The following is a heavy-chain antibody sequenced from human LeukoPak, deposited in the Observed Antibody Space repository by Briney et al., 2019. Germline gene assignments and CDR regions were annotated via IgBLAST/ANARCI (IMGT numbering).Heavy chain of an antibody. J-gene: IGHJ4*02. CDR3: ARDEDYGIFVDIDY. V-gene: IGHV1-18*01. CDR1: GRTLSRYA. D-gene: IGHD4-17*01. Sequence: ASVKVSCKAYGRTLSRYAISWVRQAPGQGPEWMGYISSHNHNAQYAQKFQDRLTLTTDTSTSTFYRELSRLRSDDTAVYYCARDEDYGIFVDIDYWGQGTLVTVSS. CDR2: ISSHNHNA.